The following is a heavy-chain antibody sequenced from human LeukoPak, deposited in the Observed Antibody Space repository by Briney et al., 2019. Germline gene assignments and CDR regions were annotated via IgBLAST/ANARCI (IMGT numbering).Heavy chain of an antibody. J-gene: IGHJ6*02. CDR1: GFTFSSYA. V-gene: IGHV3-30-3*01. D-gene: IGHD2-2*01. CDR3: ARGYCSSTSCSLGSLYYYYYGMDV. Sequence: GGSLRLSCAASGFTFSSYAMHWVRQAPGKGLEWVAVISYDGSNKYYADSAKGRLTISRDNSKNTLYLQMNSLRAEDTAVYYCARGYCSSTSCSLGSLYYYYYGMDVWGQGTTVTVSS. CDR2: ISYDGSNK.